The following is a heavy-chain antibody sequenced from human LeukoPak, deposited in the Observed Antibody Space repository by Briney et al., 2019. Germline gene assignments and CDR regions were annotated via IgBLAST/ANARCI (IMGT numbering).Heavy chain of an antibody. CDR1: GVTLSGSA. D-gene: IGHD2-15*01. V-gene: IGHV3-73*01. CDR2: IRSKANRYAT. CDR3: TRRDCSGGSCYLDY. Sequence: GGSLRLSCAASGVTLSGSAMHWVRQASGKGREWVGRIRSKANRYATAYAAAVKGRFTITRDDSKNTAYLRMNSLKTDDTAVYYCTRRDCSGGSCYLDYWGQGTLVTVSS. J-gene: IGHJ4*02.